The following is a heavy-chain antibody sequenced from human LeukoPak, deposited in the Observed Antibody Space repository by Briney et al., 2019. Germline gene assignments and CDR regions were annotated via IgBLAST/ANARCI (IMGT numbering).Heavy chain of an antibody. J-gene: IGHJ5*02. Sequence: PSETPSLTCTVSGGSTSSSSYYWGWIRQPPGQGLEWIGSIYYSGSTYYNPSLKSRVTISVDTSKDQFSLKLGSVTAADTAVYYCARRVAAPSGGWFDPWGQGTLVTVSS. CDR3: ARRVAAPSGGWFDP. D-gene: IGHD6-6*01. CDR1: GGSTSSSSYY. V-gene: IGHV4-39*01. CDR2: IYYSGST.